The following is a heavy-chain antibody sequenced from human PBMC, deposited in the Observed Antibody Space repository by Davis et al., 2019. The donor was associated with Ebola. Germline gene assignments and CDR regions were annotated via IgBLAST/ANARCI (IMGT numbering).Heavy chain of an antibody. Sequence: CKGSGYSFTSYWISWVRQMPGKGLEWMGRIDPSDSYTNYSPSFQGYVTISADKSISTAYLQWSSLKASDTAMYYCARRAAVAYDHVWGISRHDAFDIWGQGTMVTVSS. CDR1: GYSFTSYW. CDR3: ARRAAVAYDHVWGISRHDAFDI. D-gene: IGHD3-16*01. V-gene: IGHV5-10-1*01. J-gene: IGHJ3*02. CDR2: IDPSDSYT.